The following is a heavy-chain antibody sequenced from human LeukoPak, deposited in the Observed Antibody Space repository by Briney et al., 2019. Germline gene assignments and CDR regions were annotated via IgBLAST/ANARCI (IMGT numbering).Heavy chain of an antibody. CDR3: AKYRVGATSWAFDI. CDR1: GFTFSSYA. Sequence: GGSLRLSCAASGFTFSSYAMSWVRQAPGKGLEWVSTISGSGVNTYFADSVKGRFTISRDNSKNTLYLQMNSLRAEDTAVYYCAKYRVGATSWAFDIWGQGTMVTVSS. D-gene: IGHD1-26*01. CDR2: ISGSGVNT. V-gene: IGHV3-23*01. J-gene: IGHJ3*02.